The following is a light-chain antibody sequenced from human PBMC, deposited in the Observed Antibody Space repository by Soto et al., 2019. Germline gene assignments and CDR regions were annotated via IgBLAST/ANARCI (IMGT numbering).Light chain of an antibody. V-gene: IGKV3-20*01. CDR2: GAS. CDR3: QQFGSSLWT. J-gene: IGKJ1*01. Sequence: ETVLTQSPGTLSLSPGERATLSCRASQSVSSSYLAWYQQKPGQAPRLLIYGASSRATGIPDRFSGSGSGTAFTLTISRLEPEDFAVYYCQQFGSSLWTFGQGTKVEIK. CDR1: QSVSSSY.